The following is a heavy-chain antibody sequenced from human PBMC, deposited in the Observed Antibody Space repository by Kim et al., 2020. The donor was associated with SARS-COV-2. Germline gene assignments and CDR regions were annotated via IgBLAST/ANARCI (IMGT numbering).Heavy chain of an antibody. CDR2: STI. Sequence: STIYYADSVKGRFTISRDNAKNSLYLQMNSLRAEDTAVYYCARPQNGMDVWGQGTTVTVSS. V-gene: IGHV3-11*04. J-gene: IGHJ6*02. CDR3: ARPQNGMDV.